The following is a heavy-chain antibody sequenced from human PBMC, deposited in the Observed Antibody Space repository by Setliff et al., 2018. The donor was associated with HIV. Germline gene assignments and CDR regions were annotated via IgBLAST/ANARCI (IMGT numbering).Heavy chain of an antibody. J-gene: IGHJ1*01. CDR3: ARGGGSSYLYHSRGSEYFQY. D-gene: IGHD3-22*01. CDR1: GGTLSSHA. Sequence: SVKVSCKIFGGTLSSHALSWVRQAPGQGLEWMGGIIPIFGTANYAQKFQGRVTITADESTSTAYMELSSLTSEDTAVYYCARGGGSSYLYHSRGSEYFQYWGQGALVTVSS. CDR2: IIPIFGTA. V-gene: IGHV1-69*13.